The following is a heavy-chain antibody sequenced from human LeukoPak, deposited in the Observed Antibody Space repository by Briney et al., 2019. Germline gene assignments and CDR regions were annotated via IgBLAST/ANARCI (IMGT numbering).Heavy chain of an antibody. Sequence: ETLSLTGDVFGGSFTDYFWTWIRRSPGKGLEWIGEINDYSGNTNYNPSLNSRVSISLEKSKNQFSLELRSVTAADTAVYYCARGRIAKIVVVHSFQYGMDVWGQGTTVTVSS. CDR3: ARGRIAKIVVVHSFQYGMDV. CDR2: INDYSGNT. CDR1: GGSFTDYF. J-gene: IGHJ6*02. D-gene: IGHD3-22*01. V-gene: IGHV4-34*01.